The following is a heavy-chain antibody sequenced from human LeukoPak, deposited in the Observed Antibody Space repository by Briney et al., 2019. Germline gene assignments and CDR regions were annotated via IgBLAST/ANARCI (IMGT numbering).Heavy chain of an antibody. J-gene: IGHJ6*02. CDR2: ISYDGSNK. Sequence: GGSLRLSCAASGFTFSSYGMHWVRQAPGKGREWVAVISYDGSNKYYADSVKGRFTISRDNSKNTLYLQMNSLRAEDTAVYYCAKPGPGVVPAPHDYYYYYGMDVWGQGTTVTVSS. V-gene: IGHV3-30*18. CDR1: GFTFSSYG. D-gene: IGHD2-2*01. CDR3: AKPGPGVVPAPHDYYYYYGMDV.